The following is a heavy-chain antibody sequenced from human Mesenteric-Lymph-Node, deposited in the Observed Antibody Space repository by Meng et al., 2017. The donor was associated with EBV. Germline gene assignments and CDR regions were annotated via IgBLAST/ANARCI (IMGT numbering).Heavy chain of an antibody. Sequence: EVQLADFGGGLVRAEACRRLSCASSGFTFSSYWMHWVCQAPGKGLVWVSHINTYGSRTDYADSVKGRFTISRDNAKNTLSLQMNSLRAEDTAVYYCTSDLGGATDFWGQGTLVTVSS. CDR3: TSDLGGATDF. J-gene: IGHJ4*02. V-gene: IGHV3-74*01. CDR1: GFTFSSYW. CDR2: INTYGSRT. D-gene: IGHD1-26*01.